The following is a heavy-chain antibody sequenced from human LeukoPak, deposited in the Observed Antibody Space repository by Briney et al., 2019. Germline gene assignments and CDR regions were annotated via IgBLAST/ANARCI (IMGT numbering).Heavy chain of an antibody. D-gene: IGHD6-13*01. J-gene: IGHJ5*02. CDR3: ARRAAGTWWFDP. CDR2: IYPGDSDI. V-gene: IGHV5-51*01. CDR1: GYRFSTYW. Sequence: GESLKISCKGSGYRFSTYWIGWVRQMPGKGLEWMGIIYPGDSDIRYSPSFQGQVTISADKSISTAYLQWSSLQASDTAMYYCARRAAGTWWFDPWGQGTLVTVSS.